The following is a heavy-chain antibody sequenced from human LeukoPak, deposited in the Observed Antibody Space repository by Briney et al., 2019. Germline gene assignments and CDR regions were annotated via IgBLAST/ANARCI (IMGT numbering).Heavy chain of an antibody. Sequence: ASVKVSCKVSGYTLTELSMHWVRQAPGKGLEWMGGFDPEDGETIYAQKFQGRVTMTTDTSTSTAYMELRSLRSDDTAVYYCARKKVVLEPYYYYYGMDVWGRGTTVTVSS. CDR1: GYTLTELS. V-gene: IGHV1-24*01. CDR2: FDPEDGET. D-gene: IGHD2-2*01. J-gene: IGHJ6*02. CDR3: ARKKVVLEPYYYYYGMDV.